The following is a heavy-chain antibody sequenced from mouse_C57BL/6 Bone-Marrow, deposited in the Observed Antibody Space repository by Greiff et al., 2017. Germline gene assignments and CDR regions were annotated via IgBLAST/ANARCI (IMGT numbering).Heavy chain of an antibody. CDR1: GFTFSSYG. Sequence: EVKLMESGGDLVKPGGSLKLSCAASGFTFSSYGMSWVRQTPDQRLEWVATISSGGSYPYYPDSVKGRFTISRDNAKNTLYLQMSSLKSEDTAMYYCARHEGEYDGFAYWGQGTLVTVSA. V-gene: IGHV5-6*01. CDR3: ARHEGEYDGFAY. D-gene: IGHD2-14*01. CDR2: ISSGGSYP. J-gene: IGHJ3*01.